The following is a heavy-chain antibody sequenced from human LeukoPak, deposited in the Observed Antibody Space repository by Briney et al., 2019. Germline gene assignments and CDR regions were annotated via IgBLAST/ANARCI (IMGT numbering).Heavy chain of an antibody. J-gene: IGHJ4*02. Sequence: GSLRLSCVASGFTFSSHWMVWVRQAPGKGLVWVSRIISDGSSTNYADSVQGRFTISRDNAKNTLYLQMNSLRAEDTAVYYCASVTVDYYDSSGYYYGDYWGQGTLVTVSS. D-gene: IGHD3-22*01. V-gene: IGHV3-74*01. CDR3: ASVTVDYYDSSGYYYGDY. CDR2: IISDGSST. CDR1: GFTFSSHW.